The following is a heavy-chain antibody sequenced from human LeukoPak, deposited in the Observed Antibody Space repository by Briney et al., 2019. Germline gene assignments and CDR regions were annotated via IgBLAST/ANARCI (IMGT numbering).Heavy chain of an antibody. CDR2: INHSGST. Sequence: SETLSLTCAIYGGSFSDYYWSWIRQPPGKGLEWIGEINHSGSTNYNPSLTSRVTMSVDTSKNQFSLKLSSVTAADTAVYYCARGPPRDFGTSGFYHNYWGQGTRVTVSS. CDR3: ARGPPRDFGTSGFYHNY. J-gene: IGHJ4*02. V-gene: IGHV4-34*01. D-gene: IGHD3-22*01. CDR1: GGSFSDYY.